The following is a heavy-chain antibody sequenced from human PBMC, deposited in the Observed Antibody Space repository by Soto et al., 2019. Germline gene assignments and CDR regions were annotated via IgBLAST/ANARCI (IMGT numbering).Heavy chain of an antibody. CDR1: GGIGSNYA. D-gene: IGHD2-15*01. CDR3: AREMASGYSRTWFDP. V-gene: IGHV1-69*06. J-gene: IGHJ5*02. CDR2: IVPKFGTS. Sequence: QEHLVQSGAEVKKPGSSVKVSCRASGGIGSNYAISWVRQAPGQGLEWMGGIVPKFGTSNYAQRFKGRVTISVDKSTHSVYMELSSLRSQDTAIYYCAREMASGYSRTWFDPWGQGTLVTVSS.